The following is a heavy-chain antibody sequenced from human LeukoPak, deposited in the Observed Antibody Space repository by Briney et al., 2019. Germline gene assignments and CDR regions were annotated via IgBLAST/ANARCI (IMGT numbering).Heavy chain of an antibody. CDR3: AKDFSDSSGYYIDY. CDR2: ISWNSGSI. V-gene: IGHV3-9*01. Sequence: GGSLRLSCAASGFTFSKYWMHWVRQVPGKGLVWVSGISWNSGSIGYADSVKGRFTISRDNAKNSLYLQMNSLRAEDTALYYCAKDFSDSSGYYIDYWGQGTLVTVSS. D-gene: IGHD3-22*01. CDR1: GFTFSKYW. J-gene: IGHJ4*02.